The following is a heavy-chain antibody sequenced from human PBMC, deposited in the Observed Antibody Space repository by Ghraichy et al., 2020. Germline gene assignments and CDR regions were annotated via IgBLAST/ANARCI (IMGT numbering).Heavy chain of an antibody. J-gene: IGHJ4*02. D-gene: IGHD6-19*01. V-gene: IGHV3-23*01. CDR3: AKDRTGFSSASEY. CDR1: GFTFSTYP. CDR2: ISSGGGTT. Sequence: GESLRLSCAASGFTFSTYPMSWVRQAPGKGLEWVSSISSGGGTTYFADSVKGRFTISRDNSKNTLYLQMNSLRADDTAVYYCAKDRTGFSSASEYWGQGTLVTVSS.